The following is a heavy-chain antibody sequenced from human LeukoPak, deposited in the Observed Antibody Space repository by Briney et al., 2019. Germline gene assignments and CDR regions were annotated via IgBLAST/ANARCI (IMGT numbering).Heavy chain of an antibody. CDR3: VREGEGPLSKDFDY. Sequence: ASMKVSCKSSGFTFTDHYIHWVRQGPGQGLEWMGYIGPHSTFTSSPQEFQGRVAMTRDASMSTAYMELTRLTSDDTAVYYCVREGEGPLSKDFDYWGQGTLVTVSS. CDR2: IGPHSTFT. CDR1: GFTFTDHY. J-gene: IGHJ4*02. D-gene: IGHD2/OR15-2a*01. V-gene: IGHV1-2*02.